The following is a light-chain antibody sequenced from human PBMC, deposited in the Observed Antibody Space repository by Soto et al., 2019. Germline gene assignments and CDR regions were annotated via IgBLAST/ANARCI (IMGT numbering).Light chain of an antibody. CDR3: QQYGGSPRIT. CDR1: QSVRSSY. CDR2: GAS. Sequence: EVVLTQSPGTLSLSPGERATLSCRAIQSVRSSYLAWYQQKPGQAPRLLIYGASSRATGIPDRFSGSGSGTDFALTISRLEPEDFAVYYCQQYGGSPRITFGGGTKVDIK. J-gene: IGKJ4*01. V-gene: IGKV3-20*01.